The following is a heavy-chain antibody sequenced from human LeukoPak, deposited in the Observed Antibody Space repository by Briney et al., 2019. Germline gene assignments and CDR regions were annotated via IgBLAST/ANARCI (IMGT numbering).Heavy chain of an antibody. CDR1: GGSISSGGYY. CDR3: ARAEDHHYLFDY. V-gene: IGHV4-31*03. J-gene: IGHJ4*02. CDR2: IYYSGST. Sequence: SETLSLTCTVSGGSISSGGYYWSWIRQHPGKGLEWIGYIYYSGSTYYNPSLKSRVTISVDTSKNQFSLKLSSVTAADTAVYYCARAEDHHYLFDYWGQGTLVTVSS. D-gene: IGHD1-14*01.